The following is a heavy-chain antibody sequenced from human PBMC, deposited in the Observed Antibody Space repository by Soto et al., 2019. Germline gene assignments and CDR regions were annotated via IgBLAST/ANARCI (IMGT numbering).Heavy chain of an antibody. CDR3: ARESHDFWSGYYMAMDV. V-gene: IGHV1-18*01. CDR1: GYTFTRYV. D-gene: IGHD3-3*01. J-gene: IGHJ6*03. Sequence: GESLKLSCKASGYTFTRYVMSWVRQAPGQGLEWMGWISAYNGNTNYAQKLQGRVTMTTDTSTSTAYMELRSLRSDDTAVYYCARESHDFWSGYYMAMDVWGKGTTVTVSS. CDR2: ISAYNGNT.